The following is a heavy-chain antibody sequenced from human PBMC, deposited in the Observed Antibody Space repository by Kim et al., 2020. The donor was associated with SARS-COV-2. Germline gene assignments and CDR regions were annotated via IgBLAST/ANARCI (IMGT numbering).Heavy chain of an antibody. D-gene: IGHD2-21*02. CDR1: GFTFSSYS. CDR3: ASWADCGGDCYFFDY. J-gene: IGHJ4*02. Sequence: GGSLRLSCAASGFTFSSYSMNWVRQAPGKGLEWVSSISSSSSYIYYADSVKGRFTISRDNAKNSLYLQMNSLRAEDTAVYYCASWADCGGDCYFFDYWGQGTLVTVSS. V-gene: IGHV3-21*01. CDR2: ISSSSSYI.